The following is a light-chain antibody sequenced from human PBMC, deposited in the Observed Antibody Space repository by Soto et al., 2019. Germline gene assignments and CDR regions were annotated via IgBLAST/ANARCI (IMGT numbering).Light chain of an antibody. CDR1: SSNIGSNT. V-gene: IGLV1-44*01. CDR3: ATWDDSRNGYV. Sequence: QSVLTQPPSASETPGQRVTISASGSSSNIGSNTVSWYQQLPGTAPKLLIYSNDQRPSGVPDRFSGSKSGTSASLAISGLQSEDEADYYCATWDDSRNGYVFGPGTKLTVL. J-gene: IGLJ1*01. CDR2: SND.